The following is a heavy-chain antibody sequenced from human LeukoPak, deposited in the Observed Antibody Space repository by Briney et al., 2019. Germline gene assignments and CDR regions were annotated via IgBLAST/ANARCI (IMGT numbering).Heavy chain of an antibody. CDR2: ISISSSYI. CDR1: GFTFSSYS. CDR3: ARSLYSGSPSGY. Sequence: WGSLRLSCAASGFTFSSYSMNWVRQAPGKGLEWVSSISISSSYIYYADSVKGRLTISRDNAKNSLYLQMNSMRAEDTAVYYCARSLYSGSPSGYWGQGTLVTVSS. J-gene: IGHJ4*02. D-gene: IGHD1-26*01. V-gene: IGHV3-21*01.